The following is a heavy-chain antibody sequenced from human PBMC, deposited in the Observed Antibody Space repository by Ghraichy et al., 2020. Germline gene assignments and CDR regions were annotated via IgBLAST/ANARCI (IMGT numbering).Heavy chain of an antibody. V-gene: IGHV1-69*13. Sequence: SVKVSCKASGGTFSSYAISWVRQAPGQGLEWMGGIIPIFGTANYAQKFQGRVTITADESTSTAYMELSSLRSEDTAVYYCARGYCTNGVCPYWYFDLWGRGTLVTVSS. D-gene: IGHD2-8*01. CDR1: GGTFSSYA. CDR2: IIPIFGTA. J-gene: IGHJ2*01. CDR3: ARGYCTNGVCPYWYFDL.